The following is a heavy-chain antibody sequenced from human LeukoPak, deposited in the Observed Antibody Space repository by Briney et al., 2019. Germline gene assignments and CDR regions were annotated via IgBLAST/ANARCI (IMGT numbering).Heavy chain of an antibody. V-gene: IGHV3-23*01. J-gene: IGHJ5*02. D-gene: IGHD2-2*01. CDR1: GFTFSSYS. Sequence: GGSLRLSCAASGFTFSSYSMSWVRQAPGKGLEWVSEISGSGRTTHYADSVKGRFTISRDNSKNTLYLEMNSLRAEDTAIYYCAQDFPGYCTTTSCLNWFDPWGQGTLVTVSS. CDR3: AQDFPGYCTTTSCLNWFDP. CDR2: ISGSGRTT.